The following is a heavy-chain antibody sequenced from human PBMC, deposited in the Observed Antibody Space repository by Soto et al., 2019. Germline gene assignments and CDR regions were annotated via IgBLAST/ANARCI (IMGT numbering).Heavy chain of an antibody. CDR3: AKSFMVGYYYYYGMDV. J-gene: IGHJ6*02. Sequence: EVQLLESGGGLVQPGGSLRLSCAASGFTFSSYAMSWVRQAPGKGLEWVSAISGSGGSTYYADSVKGRFTISRDNSKNTLYLQMNSLRAEDTAVYYCAKSFMVGYYYYYGMDVWGQGTTVTVSS. D-gene: IGHD3-10*01. CDR2: ISGSGGST. V-gene: IGHV3-23*01. CDR1: GFTFSSYA.